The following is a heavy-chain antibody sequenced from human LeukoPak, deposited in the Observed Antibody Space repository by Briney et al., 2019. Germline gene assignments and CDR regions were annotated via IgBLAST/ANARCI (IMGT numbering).Heavy chain of an antibody. V-gene: IGHV3-23*01. CDR1: GFTFSSYA. Sequence: PGGSLRLSCAASGFTFSSYAMSWVRQAPGKGLEWVSAISGGGGNTYYADSLKGRFTISKDNSKNTLYLQINSLTAEDTAVYYCAKWGGDVYSGTYYVDSWGQGTLVTVSS. CDR2: ISGGGGNT. D-gene: IGHD1-26*01. J-gene: IGHJ4*02. CDR3: AKWGGDVYSGTYYVDS.